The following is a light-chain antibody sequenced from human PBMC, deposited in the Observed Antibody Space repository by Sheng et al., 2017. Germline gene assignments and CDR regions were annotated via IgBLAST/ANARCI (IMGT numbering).Light chain of an antibody. J-gene: IGKJ2*01. Sequence: DIQLTQSPSSLSASVGDRVTITCRASQTISSYVNWYQQKPGKAPNLLIYAASMLQSGVPSRFSGSVSGSEFTLSINGLQSEDFATYYCQQSYSFPYTFGQGTKLEIK. V-gene: IGKV1-39*01. CDR3: QQSYSFPYT. CDR1: QTISSY. CDR2: AAS.